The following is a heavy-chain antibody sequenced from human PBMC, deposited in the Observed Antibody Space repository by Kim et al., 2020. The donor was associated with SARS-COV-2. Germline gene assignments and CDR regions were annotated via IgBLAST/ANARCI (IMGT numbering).Heavy chain of an antibody. CDR2: FDPEEGET. D-gene: IGHD2-15*01. V-gene: IGHV1-24*01. CDR1: GYTLPELS. Sequence: ASVKVSYKVSGYTLPELSMHWVRQAPGKGLEWMGGFDPEEGETIYAQKFQGRVTRTEDTSTDTAYMELSSLRSEDTAVYYCATGRVAGPPAWFDPWGQGTLVTVSS. CDR3: ATGRVAGPPAWFDP. J-gene: IGHJ5*02.